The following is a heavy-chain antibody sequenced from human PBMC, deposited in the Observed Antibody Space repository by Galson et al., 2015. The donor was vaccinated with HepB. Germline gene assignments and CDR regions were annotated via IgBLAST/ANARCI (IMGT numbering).Heavy chain of an antibody. CDR3: ARDPWLGTKPDAFDI. V-gene: IGHV7-4-1*02. J-gene: IGHJ3*02. Sequence: SVKVSCKASGYTFTRYAINWVRQAPGQGLEWVGGISTNTGNPTYAQGFTGRFVFSLDTSVSTAYLHISSLKAEDTAVYFCARDPWLGTKPDAFDIWGQGTMVTVSS. CDR2: ISTNTGNP. D-gene: IGHD2-8*01. CDR1: GYTFTRYA.